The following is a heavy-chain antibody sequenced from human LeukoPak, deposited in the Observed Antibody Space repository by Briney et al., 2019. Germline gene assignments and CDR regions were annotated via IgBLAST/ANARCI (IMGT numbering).Heavy chain of an antibody. CDR1: GGTFSSYA. V-gene: IGHV1-69*13. CDR2: IIPIFGTA. CDR3: ASRGLYYDSSGYYYYYYYGMDV. J-gene: IGHJ6*02. Sequence: SVKVSCKASGGTFSSYAISWVRQAPGQGLEWMGGIIPIFGTANYAQKFQGRVTITADESTSTAYMELSSLRSEDTAVYYCASRGLYYDSSGYYYYYYYGMDVLGQGTTVTVSS. D-gene: IGHD3-22*01.